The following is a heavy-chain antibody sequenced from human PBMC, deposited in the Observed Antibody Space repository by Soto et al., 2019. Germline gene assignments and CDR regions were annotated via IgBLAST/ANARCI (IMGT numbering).Heavy chain of an antibody. V-gene: IGHV6-1*01. CDR3: ARGEQYSGRIFDY. D-gene: IGHD1-26*01. J-gene: IGHJ4*01. CDR1: GDSVSSDSAG. Sequence: SQTLSLTCAITGDSVSSDSAGWSWVRQSPSRGLEWLGRTYYRSKWYYEYAVSVRGRITINPDTSKNQYSLQLNSVTPEDTAVYFCARGEQYSGRIFDYWGQGTLVTVSS. CDR2: TYYRSKWYY.